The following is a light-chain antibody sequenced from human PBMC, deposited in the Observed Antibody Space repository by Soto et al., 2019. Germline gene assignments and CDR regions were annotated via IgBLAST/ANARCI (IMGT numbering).Light chain of an antibody. V-gene: IGKV3-20*01. CDR3: HQYDT. J-gene: IGKJ4*01. Sequence: ENVLTQSPGSLSLSPGERATLSCRASQSVSSTYLAWYQQQPGQPPRLLIYGASSRATGIPDRFSGSGSGTDFTLTISRLEPEDFAVYYCHQYDTFGGGTKVEIK. CDR1: QSVSSTY. CDR2: GAS.